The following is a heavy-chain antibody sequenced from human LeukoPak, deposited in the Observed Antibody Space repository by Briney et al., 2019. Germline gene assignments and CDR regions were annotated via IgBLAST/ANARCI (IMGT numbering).Heavy chain of an antibody. CDR1: GFTFSDYS. Sequence: PGGSLRLSCAASGFTFSDYSMNWVRQAPGKGLEWVSSISSSSSDIYYADSVKGRFTISRDNAKNSRYLQMNSLRAEDTAVYYCARDVAYGSGSRYYFDYWGQGTLVTVSS. J-gene: IGHJ4*02. D-gene: IGHD3-10*01. V-gene: IGHV3-21*01. CDR3: ARDVAYGSGSRYYFDY. CDR2: ISSSSSDI.